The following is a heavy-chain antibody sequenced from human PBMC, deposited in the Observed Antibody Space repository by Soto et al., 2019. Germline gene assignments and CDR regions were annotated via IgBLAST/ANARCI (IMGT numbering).Heavy chain of an antibody. CDR3: ARDTIVRPAARNYYYYYGMDV. CDR1: GGTFSSYA. CDR2: IIPIFGTA. J-gene: IGHJ6*02. D-gene: IGHD2-2*01. Sequence: VKVSCKASGGTFSSYAISWVRRAPGQGLEWMGGIIPIFGTANYAQKFQGRVTITADESTSTAYMELSSLRSEDTAVYYCARDTIVRPAARNYYYYYGMDVWGQGTTVTVSS. V-gene: IGHV1-69*01.